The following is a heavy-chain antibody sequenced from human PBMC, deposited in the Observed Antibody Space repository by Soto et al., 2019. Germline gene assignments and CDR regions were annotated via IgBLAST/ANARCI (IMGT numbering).Heavy chain of an antibody. D-gene: IGHD3-10*01. J-gene: IGHJ4*02. CDR2: INHSGST. CDR1: GGSFSGYY. V-gene: IGHV4-34*01. CDR3: ARGPSRTGGDY. Sequence: QVQLQQWGAGLLKPSETLSLTCAVYGGSFSGYYWSWIRQPPGKGLEWIGEINHSGSTNYNPSLKSRVTISADTSKNQFSLKLSSVTAADTAVYYCARGPSRTGGDYWGQGTLVTVSS.